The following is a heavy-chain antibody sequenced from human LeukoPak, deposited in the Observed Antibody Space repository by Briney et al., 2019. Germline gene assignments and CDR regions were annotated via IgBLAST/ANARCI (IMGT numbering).Heavy chain of an antibody. CDR1: GFTFSSYW. CDR3: AKDPLEWISLRGFDY. CDR2: INTDGSST. V-gene: IGHV3-74*01. J-gene: IGHJ4*02. D-gene: IGHD3-3*01. Sequence: GGSLRLSCAASGFTFSSYWMHWVRQAPGKGLVWVSRINTDGSSTSYADSVKGRFTISRDNAKNTLYLQMNSLRAEDTAVYYCAKDPLEWISLRGFDYWGQTTLVTVSS.